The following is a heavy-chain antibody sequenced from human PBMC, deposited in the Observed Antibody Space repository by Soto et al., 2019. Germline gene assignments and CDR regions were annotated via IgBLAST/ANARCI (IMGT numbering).Heavy chain of an antibody. D-gene: IGHD1-20*01. CDR3: AKAKNDYNWDNRPPFDY. CDR1: GFTLRNYA. J-gene: IGHJ4*03. V-gene: IGHV3-23*01. CDR2: ISANDVGT. Sequence: GGSLRLSCEASGFTLRNYAMTWIRQAPGKGLEWVSLISANDVGTYYAESVKTRFTISTDQSRNTVYLQMDSLRADDTAIYYCAKAKNDYNWDNRPPFDYWGQGTMVTVSS.